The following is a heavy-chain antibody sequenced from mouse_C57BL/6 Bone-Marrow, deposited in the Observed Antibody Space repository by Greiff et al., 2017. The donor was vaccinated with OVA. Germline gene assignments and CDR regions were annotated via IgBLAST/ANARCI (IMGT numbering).Heavy chain of an antibody. CDR1: GYTFTSYW. J-gene: IGHJ3*01. CDR2: IDPSDSYT. V-gene: IGHV1-69*01. Sequence: VQLQQPGAELVMPGASVKLSCKASGYTFTSYWMHWVQQRPGQGLEWIGEIDPSDSYTNYNQKFKGKSTLTVDKSSSTAYMQLSSLTSEDSAVYYCARGFAWFAYWGQGTLVTVSA. CDR3: ARGFAWFAY.